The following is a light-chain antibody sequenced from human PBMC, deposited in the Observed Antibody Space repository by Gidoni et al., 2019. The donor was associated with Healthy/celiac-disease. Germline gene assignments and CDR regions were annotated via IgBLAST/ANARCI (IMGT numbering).Light chain of an antibody. J-gene: IGLJ3*02. CDR1: RSDVGGYNY. V-gene: IGLV2-14*01. CDR3: SSYTSSSTFWV. Sequence: QSALTQPSSVSGSPGQSITISCTGTRSDVGGYNYVSWYQQHTGKAPKLMIYDVSKRPSGVSKRFAGSKSGNTASLTISGLQAEDEADYYCSSYTSSSTFWVFGGGTKLTVL. CDR2: DVS.